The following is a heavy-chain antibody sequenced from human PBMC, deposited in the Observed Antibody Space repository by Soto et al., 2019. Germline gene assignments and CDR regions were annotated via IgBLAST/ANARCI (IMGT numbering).Heavy chain of an antibody. CDR2: IYPGDSDT. D-gene: IGHD2-15*01. CDR3: ARDSPYCSGGSCYSGVYYYYGMDV. J-gene: IGHJ6*02. V-gene: IGHV5-51*01. CDR1: GCRFTRYW. Sequence: GESLTNCCTCSGCRFTRYWIGWVRQMPGKGLEWMGIIYPGDSDTRYSPSFQGQVTISADKSISTAYLQWSSLKASDTAMYYCARDSPYCSGGSCYSGVYYYYGMDVWGQGTTVTVSS.